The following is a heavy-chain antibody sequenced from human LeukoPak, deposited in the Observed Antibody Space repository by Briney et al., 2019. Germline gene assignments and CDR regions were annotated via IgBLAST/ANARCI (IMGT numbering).Heavy chain of an antibody. V-gene: IGHV4-59*01. Sequence: SETLSLTCTVSDASISSYYWSWVRQPPGKGLEWIGYIYYSGSTNYNPSLKSRVTISVDTSKNQFSLKLSSVTAADTAVYYCARVIHEYYYYMDVWGKGTTVTVSS. CDR1: DASISSYY. CDR3: ARVIHEYYYYMDV. D-gene: IGHD3-16*02. J-gene: IGHJ6*03. CDR2: IYYSGST.